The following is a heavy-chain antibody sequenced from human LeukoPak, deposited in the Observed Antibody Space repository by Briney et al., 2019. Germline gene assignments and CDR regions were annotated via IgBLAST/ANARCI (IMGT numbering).Heavy chain of an antibody. CDR2: IYSGGST. Sequence: GRSLRLSCAASGLTVSSNYMSWVRQTPGKGLEWASVIYSGGSTYYADSVKGRFTISRDNSKNTLYLQMSSLRAEDTAVYYCATLAGATAVYYFDYWGQGTLVTVSS. CDR1: GLTVSSNY. D-gene: IGHD1-26*01. J-gene: IGHJ4*02. V-gene: IGHV3-53*01. CDR3: ATLAGATAVYYFDY.